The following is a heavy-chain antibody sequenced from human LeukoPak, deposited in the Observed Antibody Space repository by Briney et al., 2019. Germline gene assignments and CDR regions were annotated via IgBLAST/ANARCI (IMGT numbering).Heavy chain of an antibody. V-gene: IGHV1-18*01. Sequence: ASVKLSCKASGYTFTSYGISWVRQAPGQGLEWMGWISAYNGNTNYAQTLQGRVTMTTDTSTSTAYMELRSVRSDDTAVYYCARDYSSSWTGYWGQGTLVTVSS. CDR1: GYTFTSYG. D-gene: IGHD6-13*01. CDR3: ARDYSSSWTGY. CDR2: ISAYNGNT. J-gene: IGHJ4*02.